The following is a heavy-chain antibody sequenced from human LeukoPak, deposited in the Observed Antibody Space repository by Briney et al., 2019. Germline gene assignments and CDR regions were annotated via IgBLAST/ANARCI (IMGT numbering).Heavy chain of an antibody. CDR2: ISWNSGSI. J-gene: IGHJ5*02. CDR1: GFTFDDYA. D-gene: IGHD6-13*01. V-gene: IGHV3-9*01. Sequence: GGSLRLSCAGSGFTFDDYAMHWVRQAPGKGLEWVSGISWNSGSIGYADSVKGRFTISRDNAKNSLYLQMNSLRAEDTAVYYCARSQIAAAGAANWFDPWGQGTLVTVSS. CDR3: ARSQIAAAGAANWFDP.